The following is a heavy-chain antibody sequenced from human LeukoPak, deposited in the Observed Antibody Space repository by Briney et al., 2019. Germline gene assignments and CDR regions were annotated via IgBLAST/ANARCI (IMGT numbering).Heavy chain of an antibody. CDR1: GGSIGSHY. CDR2: IYYSGST. D-gene: IGHD5-24*01. CDR3: ARNRDGNEFDY. Sequence: SETLSLTCTVSGGSIGSHYWSWIRQPPGKGLEWIGYIYYSGSTNYNPSLKSRVTISVDTSTNQFSLKLTSVTAADTAVYYCARNRDGNEFDYWGQGTLVTVSS. J-gene: IGHJ4*02. V-gene: IGHV4-59*11.